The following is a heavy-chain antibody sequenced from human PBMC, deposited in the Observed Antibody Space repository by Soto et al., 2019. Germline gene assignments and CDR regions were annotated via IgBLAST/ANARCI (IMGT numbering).Heavy chain of an antibody. D-gene: IGHD5-18*01. J-gene: IGHJ4*02. CDR1: GFTFGDYA. CDR3: TRDHYGRGFSSGAFDS. Sequence: GGSLRLSCSPSGFTFGDYAINWFRQAPGKGLEWVGFIKSKAFGGTPEYAASVKGRFTISRDDSMSIAYLQMNSLKTDDTAVYYCTRDHYGRGFSSGAFDSWGQGTPVTVSS. V-gene: IGHV3-49*03. CDR2: IKSKAFGGTP.